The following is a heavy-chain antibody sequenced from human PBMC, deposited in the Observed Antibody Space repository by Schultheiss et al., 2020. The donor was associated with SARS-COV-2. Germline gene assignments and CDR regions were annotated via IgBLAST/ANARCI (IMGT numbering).Heavy chain of an antibody. V-gene: IGHV5-51*01. CDR1: GYGFANSW. Sequence: GESLKISCKDFGYGFANSWIGWVRQRPGKGLEWMGIIFPDDSDTRYSPSFEGQVIISADTSTNTAYLQWSRPKASDSALYFCARNNGNYSPFHLWGRGTLVTVSS. CDR2: IFPDDSDT. D-gene: IGHD1-26*01. CDR3: ARNNGNYSPFHL. J-gene: IGHJ5*02.